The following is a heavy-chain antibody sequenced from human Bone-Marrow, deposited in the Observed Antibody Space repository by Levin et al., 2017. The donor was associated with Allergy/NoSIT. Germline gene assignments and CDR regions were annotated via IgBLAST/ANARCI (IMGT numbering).Heavy chain of an antibody. CDR2: TYYRSKWYN. Sequence: SQTLSLTCAISGDSVSSNSAAWNWIRQSPSRGLEWLGRTYYRSKWYNDYAVSVKSRITINPDTSKNQFSLQLNSVTPEDTAVYYCARELLWFGELFGGGYFDYWGQGTLVTVSS. CDR3: ARELLWFGELFGGGYFDY. CDR1: GDSVSSNSAA. V-gene: IGHV6-1*01. J-gene: IGHJ4*02. D-gene: IGHD3-10*01.